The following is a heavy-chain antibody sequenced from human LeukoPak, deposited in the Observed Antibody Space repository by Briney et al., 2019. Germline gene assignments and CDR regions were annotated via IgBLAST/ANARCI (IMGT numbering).Heavy chain of an antibody. CDR1: GGSISSGGYS. V-gene: IGHV4-30-4*07. Sequence: PSQTLSLTCAVSGGSISSGGYSWSWIRQPPGKGLEWIGYIYYSGSTYYNPSLKSRVTISVDTSKNQFSLKLSSVTAADTAVYYCARALWGYNYGIDYWGQGTLVTASS. CDR2: IYYSGST. CDR3: ARALWGYNYGIDY. J-gene: IGHJ4*02. D-gene: IGHD5-18*01.